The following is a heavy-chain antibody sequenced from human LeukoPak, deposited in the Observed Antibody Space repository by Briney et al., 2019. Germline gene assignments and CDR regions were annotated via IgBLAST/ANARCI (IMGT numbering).Heavy chain of an antibody. CDR2: INSDGGST. J-gene: IGHJ3*02. CDR3: ARRSAAKDAFDI. CDR1: GFTFSSYW. D-gene: IGHD6-25*01. Sequence: GGSLRLSCAASGFTFSSYWVHWVRHAPGKGLVWVSRINSDGGSTSYTDSVKGRFTISRDNAKNTLYLQMNSLRAEDTAVYYCARRSAAKDAFDIWGQGTKVTVSS. V-gene: IGHV3-74*01.